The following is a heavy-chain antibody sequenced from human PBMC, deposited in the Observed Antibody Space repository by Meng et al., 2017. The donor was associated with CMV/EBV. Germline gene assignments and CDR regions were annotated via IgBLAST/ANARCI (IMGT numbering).Heavy chain of an antibody. V-gene: IGHV3-21*01. D-gene: IGHD3-3*01. CDR2: MSSSSSYI. Sequence: GGSLRLSCAASGFTFSSYSMNCVRQAPGKGLEWVSSMSSSSSYIYYADSVKGRFTISRDNAKNSLYLQMNSLRAEDTAVYYCAREGDRITIFGVGPDGMDVWGQGTTVTVSS. CDR1: GFTFSSYS. CDR3: AREGDRITIFGVGPDGMDV. J-gene: IGHJ6*02.